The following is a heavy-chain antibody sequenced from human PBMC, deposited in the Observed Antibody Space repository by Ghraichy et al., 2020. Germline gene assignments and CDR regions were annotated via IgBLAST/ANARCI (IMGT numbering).Heavy chain of an antibody. CDR2: ISGSGGST. CDR1: GFTFSSYA. D-gene: IGHD3-3*01. V-gene: IGHV3-23*01. CDR3: AKDTGGYDFWSGYYMWSIDIDY. Sequence: GGSLRLSCAASGFTFSSYAMSWVRQAPGKGLEWVSAISGSGGSTYYADSVKGRFTISRDNSKNTLYLQMNSLRAEDTAVYYCAKDTGGYDFWSGYYMWSIDIDYWGQGTLVTVSS. J-gene: IGHJ4*02.